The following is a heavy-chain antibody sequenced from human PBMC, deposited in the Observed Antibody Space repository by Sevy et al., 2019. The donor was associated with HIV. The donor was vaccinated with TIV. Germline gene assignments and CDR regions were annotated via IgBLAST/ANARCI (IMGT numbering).Heavy chain of an antibody. Sequence: GGSLRLSCAASGFIFNSYVMSWVRQAPGKGLEWVSSIGGHGGSTYYTDSVKGRFTISRDNSRNMLDLEMNSLRDDDTAEYYCAGGFWSGFDYWGQRALVTVSS. CDR2: IGGHGGST. V-gene: IGHV3-23*01. D-gene: IGHD3-3*01. CDR3: AGGFWSGFDY. J-gene: IGHJ4*02. CDR1: GFIFNSYV.